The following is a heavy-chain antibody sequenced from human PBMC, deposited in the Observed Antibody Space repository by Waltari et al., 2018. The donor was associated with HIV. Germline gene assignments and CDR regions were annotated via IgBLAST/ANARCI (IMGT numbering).Heavy chain of an antibody. CDR2: ISSSSSYI. J-gene: IGHJ6*02. CDR1: GFTFSSYS. V-gene: IGHV3-21*01. D-gene: IGHD2-2*01. CDR3: ARVGWDIVVVPAAIANGMDV. Sequence: EVQLVESGGGLVKPGGSLRLSCAASGFTFSSYSMNWVRQAPGKGLAWVSSISSSSSYIYYADSVKGRFTISRDNAKNSLYLQMNSLRAEDTAVYYCARVGWDIVVVPAAIANGMDVWGQGTTVTVSS.